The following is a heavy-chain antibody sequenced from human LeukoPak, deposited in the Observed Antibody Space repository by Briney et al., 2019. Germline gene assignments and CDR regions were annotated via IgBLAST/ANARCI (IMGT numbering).Heavy chain of an antibody. CDR1: GGSFSGYY. V-gene: IGHV4-34*01. D-gene: IGHD2-8*01. CDR2: INHSGST. CDR3: ARVTDIVLMVYAIGWFDH. J-gene: IGHJ5*02. Sequence: PSETLSLTCAVYGGSFSGYYWSWIRQPPGKGLEWIGEINHSGSTNYNPSLKSRVTISVDTSKNQFSLKLSSVTAADTAAYYCARVTDIVLMVYAIGWFDHWGQGTLVTVSS.